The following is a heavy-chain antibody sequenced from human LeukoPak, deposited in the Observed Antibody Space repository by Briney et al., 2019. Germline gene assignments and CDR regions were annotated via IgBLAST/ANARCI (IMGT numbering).Heavy chain of an antibody. D-gene: IGHD3-10*01. CDR1: GFTFSSYE. CDR2: ISSSGSTI. Sequence: GGSLRLSCAASGFTFSSYEMNWVRQAPGKGLEGVSYISSSGSTIYYADSVKGRFTISREKEKNSLYLQMNSLRADDTAVYYCAREGALYGSGRRYGMDVWGKGTMVTVSS. CDR3: AREGALYGSGRRYGMDV. V-gene: IGHV3-48*03. J-gene: IGHJ6*04.